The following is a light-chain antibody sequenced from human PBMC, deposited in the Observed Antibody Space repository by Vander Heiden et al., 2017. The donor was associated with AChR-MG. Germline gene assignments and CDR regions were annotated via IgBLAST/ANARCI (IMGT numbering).Light chain of an antibody. CDR2: DVS. J-gene: IGLJ3*02. V-gene: IGLV2-14*04. CDR1: SSDVGGYNY. CDR3: SSYTSSSTRV. Sequence: TISCTGTSSDVGGYNYVSWYQQHPGKAPKLMIYDVSNRPSGVSNRFSGSKSGNTASLTISGLQAEDEADYYCSSYTSSSTRVFGGGTKLTVL.